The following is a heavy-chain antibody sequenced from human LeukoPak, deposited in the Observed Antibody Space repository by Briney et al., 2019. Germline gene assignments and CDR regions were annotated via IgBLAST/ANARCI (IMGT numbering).Heavy chain of an antibody. V-gene: IGHV3-30*03. D-gene: IGHD3-10*01. Sequence: PGGSLRLSCAASGFTFSSYGMHWVRQAPGKGLEWVAVISYDGSNKYYADSVKGRFTISRDNSKNTLYLQMNSLRAEDTAVYYCARDLSWFGELLIDYWGQGTLVTVSS. CDR3: ARDLSWFGELLIDY. CDR1: GFTFSSYG. J-gene: IGHJ4*02. CDR2: ISYDGSNK.